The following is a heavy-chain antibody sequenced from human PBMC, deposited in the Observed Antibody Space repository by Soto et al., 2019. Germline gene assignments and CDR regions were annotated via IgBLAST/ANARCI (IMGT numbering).Heavy chain of an antibody. CDR1: GLAINTYG. CDR2: ITSSGDFT. Sequence: EVQLLESGGGLVQAGGSLRLSCAASGLAINTYGMSWVRQAPGRGLEWVSGITSSGDFTYYGESVRGRFSISRDESKNALYLQMRNLRAEDTAVYHCVSAKGISLYEWYFDLWGRGTPVTVSS. V-gene: IGHV3-23*01. J-gene: IGHJ2*01. CDR3: VSAKGISLYEWYFDL. D-gene: IGHD2-8*01.